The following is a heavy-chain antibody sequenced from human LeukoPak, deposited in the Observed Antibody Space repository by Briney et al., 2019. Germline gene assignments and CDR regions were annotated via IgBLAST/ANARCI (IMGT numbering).Heavy chain of an antibody. V-gene: IGHV4-34*01. J-gene: IGHJ4*02. CDR2: INHSGST. CDR3: ARAYTMVRGVYGY. CDR1: GGSFSGYY. D-gene: IGHD3-10*01. Sequence: SETLSLTCAVYGGSFSGYYWSWIRQPPGKGLEWIGEINHSGSTNYNPSLKSRVTISVDTSKNQFSLKLSSVTAADTAVYYCARAYTMVRGVYGYWGQGTLVTVSS.